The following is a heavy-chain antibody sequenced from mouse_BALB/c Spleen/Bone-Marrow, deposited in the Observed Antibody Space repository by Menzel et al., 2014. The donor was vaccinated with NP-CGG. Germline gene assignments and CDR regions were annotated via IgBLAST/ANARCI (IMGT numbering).Heavy chain of an antibody. J-gene: IGHJ4*01. D-gene: IGHD1-1*01. V-gene: IGHV5-12-1*01. Sequence: EVKLEESGGGLVKPGGSLKLSCAASGFAFSSYDMSWVRQTPEKRLEWVAYISSGGGSTYYPDTVKGRFTISRDNAKNTPYLQMSSLKSEDTAMYYCARPLYYYGSSPFYAMDYWGQGTSVTVSS. CDR1: GFAFSSYD. CDR2: ISSGGGST. CDR3: ARPLYYYGSSPFYAMDY.